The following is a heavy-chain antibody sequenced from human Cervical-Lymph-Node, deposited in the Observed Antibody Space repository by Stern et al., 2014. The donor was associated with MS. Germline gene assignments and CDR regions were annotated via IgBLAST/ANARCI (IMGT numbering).Heavy chain of an antibody. V-gene: IGHV4-59*01. CDR2: LYYRGRT. CDR3: ARAGPYDYIWGNFRHRAFYFDS. Sequence: QLQLQESGPGLVKPSETLSLMCSVSSGFIGNNYWSWIRQPPGKGLEWIGHLYYRGRTYYNPALKMRVTISLDTSKNQLSLRRSSVTAADTAVYYCARAGPYDYIWGNFRHRAFYFDSWGQGALVTVSS. J-gene: IGHJ4*02. D-gene: IGHD3-16*02. CDR1: SGFIGNNY.